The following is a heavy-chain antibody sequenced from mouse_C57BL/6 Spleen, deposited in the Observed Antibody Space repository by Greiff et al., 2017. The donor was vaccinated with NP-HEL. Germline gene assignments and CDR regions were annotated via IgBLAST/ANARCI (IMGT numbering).Heavy chain of an antibody. CDR1: GFTFSSYA. CDR3: TSLYDYGAY. CDR2: ISSGGDYI. V-gene: IGHV5-9-1*02. D-gene: IGHD2-4*01. Sequence: EVQGVESGEGLVKPGGSLKLSCAASGFTFSSYAMSWVRQTPEKRLEWVAYISSGGDYIYYADTVKGRFTISRDNDRNTLYLQMSSLKSEDTAMYYCTSLYDYGAYWGQGTLVTVSA. J-gene: IGHJ3*01.